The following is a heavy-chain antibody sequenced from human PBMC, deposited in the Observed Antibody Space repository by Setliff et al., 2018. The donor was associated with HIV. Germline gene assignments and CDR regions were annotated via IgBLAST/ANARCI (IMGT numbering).Heavy chain of an antibody. V-gene: IGHV4-39*01. CDR3: ARQTFYDRGYSYCFDE. Sequence: SETLSLTCTVSGASISSSSYYWGWIRQPPGKGLEWIGSGVNSGRSYYNPSLKSRVTVSVDTSTNHLSLRLTSVTAADTAVYYCARQTFYDRGYSYCFDEWGHGTLVTSPQ. CDR2: GVNSGRS. D-gene: IGHD5-18*01. J-gene: IGHJ4*01. CDR1: GASISSSSYY.